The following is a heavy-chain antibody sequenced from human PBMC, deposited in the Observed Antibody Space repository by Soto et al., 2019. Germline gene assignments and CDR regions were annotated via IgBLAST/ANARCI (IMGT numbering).Heavy chain of an antibody. D-gene: IGHD2-21*01. CDR3: ARGRISHWAYFYYMDV. CDR2: IYYSGST. J-gene: IGHJ6*03. Sequence: SETLSLTCTVSGGSISSGGYYWSWIRQHPGKGLEWIGYIYYSGSTYYNPSLKSRVTISVDTSKNQFSLTLNSVTAADTATYYCARGRISHWAYFYYMDVWDRGTTVTVSS. V-gene: IGHV4-31*03. CDR1: GGSISSGGYY.